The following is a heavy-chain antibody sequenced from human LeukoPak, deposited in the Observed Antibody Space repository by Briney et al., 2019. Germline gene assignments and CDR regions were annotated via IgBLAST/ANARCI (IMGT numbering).Heavy chain of an antibody. J-gene: IGHJ4*02. CDR3: ARATGSYYSLGY. CDR2: INSDGSST. CDR1: GFTFSSYW. D-gene: IGHD1-26*01. V-gene: IGHV3-74*01. Sequence: GGSLRLSCAASGFTFSSYWMHWVRQAPRKGLVWVSRINSDGSSTSYADSVKGRFTVSRDNAKNTLYLQMNSLRAEDTAVYYCARATGSYYSLGYWGQGTLVTVSS.